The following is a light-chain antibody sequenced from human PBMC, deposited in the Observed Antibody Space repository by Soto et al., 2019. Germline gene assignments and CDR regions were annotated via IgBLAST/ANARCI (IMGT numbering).Light chain of an antibody. J-gene: IGKJ1*01. CDR2: GVS. CDR1: QSVNNF. V-gene: IGKV3-20*01. CDR3: KQYDSSPRT. Sequence: EILLTQSPTTLSLSPGERATLSCRASQSVNNFLAWYQQKPGQAPRLLIYGVSSRATGIQDRFSGSGSGTDFTLTIRRLEPEDFAVYYCKQYDSSPRTFGQGTKVDIK.